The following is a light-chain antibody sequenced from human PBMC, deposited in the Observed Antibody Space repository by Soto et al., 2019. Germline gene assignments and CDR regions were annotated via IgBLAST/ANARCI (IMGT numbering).Light chain of an antibody. CDR2: DAS. J-gene: IGKJ4*01. CDR1: QSVSTY. CDR3: KHRSNWPLT. V-gene: IGKV3-11*01. Sequence: EIVLTQSPATLSLSPGERATLSCRASQSVSTYLAWYQQKPGQAPRLLIYDASNRATGIPARFSGSGSGTDFTLTISSLEPEDFAIYYCKHRSNWPLTFGGGTNIEI.